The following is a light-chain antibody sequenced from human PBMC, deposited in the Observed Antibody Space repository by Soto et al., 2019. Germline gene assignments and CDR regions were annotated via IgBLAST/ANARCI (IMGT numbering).Light chain of an antibody. CDR3: RQYGRSLGFA. Sequence: EFVLTQSPGNLSLSPGERATLSCRAIQTVRNNYLAWYQQKPGQAPRLLIYDASSRATGIPARFSSSGSGTEFTLTISRLEPEDFAVYYCRQYGRSLGFAFGGGTKVDIK. V-gene: IGKV3-20*01. J-gene: IGKJ4*01. CDR2: DAS. CDR1: QTVRNNY.